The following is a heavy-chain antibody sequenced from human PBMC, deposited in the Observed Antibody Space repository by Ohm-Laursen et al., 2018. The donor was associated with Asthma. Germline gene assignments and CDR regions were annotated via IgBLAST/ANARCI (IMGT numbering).Heavy chain of an antibody. CDR3: ASDPYSDYIWGTCAS. V-gene: IGHV3-30*03. CDR2: ISYDGSNK. J-gene: IGHJ5*02. CDR1: GFTFSSYG. D-gene: IGHD3-16*01. Sequence: SLRLSCSASGFTFSSYGMHWVRQAPGKGLEWVAVISYDGSNKYYADSVKGRFTISRDNSKNTLYLQMNNLRVEDTAVYYCASDPYSDYIWGTCASWGQGTLVTVSS.